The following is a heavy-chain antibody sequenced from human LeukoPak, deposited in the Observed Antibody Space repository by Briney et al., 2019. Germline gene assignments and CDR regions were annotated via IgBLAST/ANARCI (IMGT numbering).Heavy chain of an antibody. J-gene: IGHJ3*02. V-gene: IGHV1-2*02. CDR1: GYTFTDYY. CDR3: ARAMYDIYDAFDI. Sequence: ASVKVSCKASGYTFTDYYMHWVRQAPGQGLEWMGWINPNSGGTNYARKFQGRVTMTWDTSISTAYMELSRLRSDDTAVYYCARAMYDIYDAFDIWGQGTMVTVSS. D-gene: IGHD3-9*01. CDR2: INPNSGGT.